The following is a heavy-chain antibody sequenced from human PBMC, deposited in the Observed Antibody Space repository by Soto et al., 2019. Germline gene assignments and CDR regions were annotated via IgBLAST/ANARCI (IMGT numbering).Heavy chain of an antibody. D-gene: IGHD1-20*01. V-gene: IGHV1-8*01. CDR2: MTPISGET. Sequence: GASVKVSCKASGYSFTSYDINWVRQASGQGLEWLGWMTPISGETGYAQKFQGRVSMTRDTSTSSAYVELSSLTYEDSAIYYCARNKWNTGDFDYWGHRTLVTGSS. J-gene: IGHJ4*01. CDR3: ARNKWNTGDFDY. CDR1: GYSFTSYD.